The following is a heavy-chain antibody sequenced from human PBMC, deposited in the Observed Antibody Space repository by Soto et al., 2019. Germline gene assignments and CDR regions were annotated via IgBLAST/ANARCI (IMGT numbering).Heavy chain of an antibody. Sequence: SETLSLTCSVSGASITSHYWNWIRQSAGEGLQWIGRVYARGATNYNPSLKSRVTISGNTSKNQFSLKLTSVTAADTAVYYCARSSGDDFFYYGMDVWGHGTTVTV. CDR1: GASITSHY. D-gene: IGHD4-17*01. J-gene: IGHJ6*02. CDR2: VYARGAT. V-gene: IGHV4-59*10. CDR3: ARSSGDDFFYYGMDV.